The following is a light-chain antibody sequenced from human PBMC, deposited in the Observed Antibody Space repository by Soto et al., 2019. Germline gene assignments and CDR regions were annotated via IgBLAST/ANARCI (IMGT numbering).Light chain of an antibody. Sequence: EIVMTQSPVTLSVSPGERVTLSCRASQSVSSNLAWYQQKPGQAPSLLIYGAFTRATGIPARFSGTGSGTEITLTISSLQSEDFALYYCQQYNDWPLTFGQGTKVDNK. CDR2: GAF. CDR3: QQYNDWPLT. J-gene: IGKJ1*01. V-gene: IGKV3-15*01. CDR1: QSVSSN.